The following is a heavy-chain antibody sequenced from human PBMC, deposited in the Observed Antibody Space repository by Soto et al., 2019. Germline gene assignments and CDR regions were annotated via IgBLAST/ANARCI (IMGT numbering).Heavy chain of an antibody. J-gene: IGHJ4*02. Sequence: GGSLRLSCAASGFTFTSYAMTWVRQAPGMGLQWVSTISGSGDSTYYADSVEGRFTISRDSSKNTLSLQMNSLRAEDTAVYYCAKDADRDCTNGLCPEFNYWGQGTLVTVSS. CDR2: ISGSGDST. V-gene: IGHV3-23*01. D-gene: IGHD2-8*01. CDR3: AKDADRDCTNGLCPEFNY. CDR1: GFTFTSYA.